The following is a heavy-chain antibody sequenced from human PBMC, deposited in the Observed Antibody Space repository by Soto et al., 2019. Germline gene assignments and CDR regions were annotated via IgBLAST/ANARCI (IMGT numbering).Heavy chain of an antibody. D-gene: IGHD1-26*01. CDR2: IWYDGSNK. CDR1: GFTFSSYG. V-gene: IGHV3-33*01. CDR3: ARDPTIVGATTDNWFDP. J-gene: IGHJ5*02. Sequence: QVQLVESGGGVVQPGRSLRLSCAASGFTFSSYGMHWVRQAPGKGLEWVAVIWYDGSNKYYADSVKGRFTISRDNSKNTLYLQRNSLRAEDTAVYYCARDPTIVGATTDNWFDPWGQGTLVTVSS.